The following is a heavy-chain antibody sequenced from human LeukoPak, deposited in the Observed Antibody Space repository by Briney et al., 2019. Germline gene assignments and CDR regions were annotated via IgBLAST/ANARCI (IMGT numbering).Heavy chain of an antibody. Sequence: SETLSLTCSVSGASIISYHWSWVRQPPGKGLEWIGFVHYSGSTNYNPSLKSRVTISADTSKNQFSLSLTSVTAADTALYYCARSPLESRRDAYNFYFDCWGQGALVTVSP. CDR1: GASIISYH. D-gene: IGHD5-24*01. V-gene: IGHV4-59*08. CDR2: VHYSGST. J-gene: IGHJ4*02. CDR3: ARSPLESRRDAYNFYFDC.